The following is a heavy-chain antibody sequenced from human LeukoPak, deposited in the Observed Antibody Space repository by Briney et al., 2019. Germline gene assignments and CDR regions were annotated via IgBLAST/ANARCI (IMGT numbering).Heavy chain of an antibody. Sequence: GGSLRLSCAASGFTLSSYGMHWVRQAPGKGLEWVAVISYDGSNKYYADSVKGRFTISRDNSKNTLYLQMNSLRAEDTAVYYCAKDIVATIGGYFDYWGQGTLVTVSS. V-gene: IGHV3-30*18. J-gene: IGHJ4*02. CDR3: AKDIVATIGGYFDY. CDR1: GFTLSSYG. CDR2: ISYDGSNK. D-gene: IGHD5-12*01.